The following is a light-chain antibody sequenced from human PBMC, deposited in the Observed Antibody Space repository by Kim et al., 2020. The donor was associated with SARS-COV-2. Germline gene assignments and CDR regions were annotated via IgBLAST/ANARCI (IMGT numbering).Light chain of an antibody. CDR2: DVS. CDR1: SRDVGGYNY. Sequence: QSITIACTGTSRDVGGYNYVSWYQQHPGKAPKLMIYDVSNRPSGVSNRFSGSKSGNTASLTISGLQAEDEADYYCSSYTSSSTRVFGTGTKVTVL. CDR3: SSYTSSSTRV. V-gene: IGLV2-14*03. J-gene: IGLJ1*01.